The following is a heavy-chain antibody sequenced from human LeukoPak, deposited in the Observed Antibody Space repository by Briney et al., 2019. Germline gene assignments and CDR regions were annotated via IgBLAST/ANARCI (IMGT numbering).Heavy chain of an antibody. Sequence: GGSLRLSCAASGFTFSSYAMSWVRQAPGKGLEWVSYISSSSSTIYYADSVKGRFTISRDNAKNSLYLQMNSLRAEDTAVYYCARDTSFDYGDYNFLCFDYWGQGALVTVSS. CDR3: ARDTSFDYGDYNFLCFDY. V-gene: IGHV3-48*01. D-gene: IGHD4-17*01. J-gene: IGHJ4*02. CDR2: ISSSSSTI. CDR1: GFTFSSYA.